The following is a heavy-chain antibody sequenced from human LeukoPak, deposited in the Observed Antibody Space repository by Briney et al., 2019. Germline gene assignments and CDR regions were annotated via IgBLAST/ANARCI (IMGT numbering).Heavy chain of an antibody. CDR1: GFTFRTYA. CDR3: AKVSIAAAGTAFDY. CDR2: ISGSGGST. D-gene: IGHD6-13*01. J-gene: IGHJ4*02. V-gene: IGHV3-23*01. Sequence: GGSLRLSCAASGFTFRTYAMAWVRQAPGKGLEWVSAISGSGGSTYYADSVKGRFTISRDNSKNTLYLQMNSLRAEDTAVYYCAKVSIAAAGTAFDYWGQGTLVTVSS.